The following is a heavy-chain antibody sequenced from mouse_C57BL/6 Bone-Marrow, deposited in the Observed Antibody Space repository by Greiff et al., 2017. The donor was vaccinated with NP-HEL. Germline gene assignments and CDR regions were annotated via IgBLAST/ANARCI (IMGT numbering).Heavy chain of an antibody. D-gene: IGHD1-1*01. Sequence: SGPELVKPGASVKISCKASGYTFTDYYINWVKQRPGQGLEWIGWIFPGSGSTYYNEKFKGKATLTVDKSSSTAYMLLSSLTSEDSAVYFCAREGYYYYGSSYWFAYWGQGTLVTVSA. V-gene: IGHV1-75*01. CDR2: IFPGSGST. CDR3: AREGYYYYGSSYWFAY. J-gene: IGHJ3*01. CDR1: GYTFTDYY.